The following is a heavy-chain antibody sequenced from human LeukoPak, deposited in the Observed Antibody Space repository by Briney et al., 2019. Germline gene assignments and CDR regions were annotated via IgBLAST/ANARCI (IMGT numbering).Heavy chain of an antibody. V-gene: IGHV3-49*04. CDR2: IRSKAYGGTT. Sequence: PGGSLRLSCAASGFTFSNYGMSWVRQAPGRGLEWVGFIRSKAYGGTTEYAASVKGRFTISRDDSKSIAYLQMNSLKTEDTAVYYCTKPYYYDSSGSDPWGQGTLVTVSS. D-gene: IGHD3-22*01. CDR1: GFTFSNYG. CDR3: TKPYYYDSSGSDP. J-gene: IGHJ5*02.